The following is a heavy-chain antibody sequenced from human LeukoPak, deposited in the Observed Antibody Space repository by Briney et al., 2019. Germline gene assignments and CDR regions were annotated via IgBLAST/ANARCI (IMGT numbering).Heavy chain of an antibody. CDR2: LYTSGGT. J-gene: IGHJ5*02. V-gene: IGHV4-4*07. CDR1: GISISSHY. Sequence: SETLSLTCSVSGISISSHYWSWIRHPAGKGLEWIGRLYTSGGTNYNPSLKSRVTMSVDTSKNQFSLRLSSVTAADTAVYYCARVQGFSYTYDWFDPWGQGTLVTVSS. D-gene: IGHD5-18*01. CDR3: ARVQGFSYTYDWFDP.